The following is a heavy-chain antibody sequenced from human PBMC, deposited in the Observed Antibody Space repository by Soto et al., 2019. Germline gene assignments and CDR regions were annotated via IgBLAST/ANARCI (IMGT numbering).Heavy chain of an antibody. CDR3: AKDRMPVSGTLFDF. CDR1: GFTFSDYT. CDR2: ISRSGIYL. J-gene: IGHJ4*02. Sequence: PGGSLRLSCAASGFTFSDYTMNWVRQAPGKGLEWVSSISRSGIYLYNVDSVKGRFTISRDNSKNTVYLQMNSLRGEDTAVYYCAKDRMPVSGTLFDFWGQGILVTVSS. V-gene: IGHV3-21*04. D-gene: IGHD6-19*01.